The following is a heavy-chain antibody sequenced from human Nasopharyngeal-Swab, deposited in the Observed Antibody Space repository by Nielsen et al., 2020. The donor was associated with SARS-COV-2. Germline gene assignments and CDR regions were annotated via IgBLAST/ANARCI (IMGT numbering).Heavy chain of an antibody. CDR1: GFTFAAYA. J-gene: IGHJ4*02. CDR2: ISESGGIT. D-gene: IGHD3-9*01. CDR3: AKSVYDILTASDY. Sequence: GESLRLSCAASGFTFAAYAMTWVRQAPGKGLEWVSSISESGGITYYADSVKGRFTISRDNSENTLYLQMNSLRAEDTAVYYCAKSVYDILTASDYWGQGTLVTVSS. V-gene: IGHV3-23*01.